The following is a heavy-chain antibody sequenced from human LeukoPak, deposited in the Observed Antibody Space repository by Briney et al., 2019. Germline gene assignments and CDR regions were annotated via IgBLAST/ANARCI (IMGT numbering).Heavy chain of an antibody. J-gene: IGHJ4*02. CDR3: ATDRGLWFGELSFDY. V-gene: IGHV1-18*01. D-gene: IGHD3-10*01. CDR2: ISAYNGNT. CDR1: GYTFTSYG. Sequence: GASVKVSCKASGYTFTSYGISWVRQAPGQGLEWMGWISAYNGNTNYAQKLQGRVTMTTDTSTSTAYMELRSLRSDDTAVYYCATDRGLWFGELSFDYWGQGTLVTVSS.